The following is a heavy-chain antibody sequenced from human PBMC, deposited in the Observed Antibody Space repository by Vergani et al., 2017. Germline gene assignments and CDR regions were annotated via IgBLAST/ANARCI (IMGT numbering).Heavy chain of an antibody. J-gene: IGHJ5*02. CDR1: GGSVRRGRKE. CDR2: IYYSGST. CDR3: ARRRDYDLPVDP. V-gene: IGHV4-61*10. D-gene: IGHD3-3*01. Sequence: QVQLQESGPGLVKPSETLSLQGKGEGGSVRRGRKEGSWIRQPAGKGLEWIGYIYYSGSTNYNPSLKSRVTRSVDTSKNQFSLKLSSVTAADTAVYYCARRRDYDLPVDPWGQGTLVTVSS.